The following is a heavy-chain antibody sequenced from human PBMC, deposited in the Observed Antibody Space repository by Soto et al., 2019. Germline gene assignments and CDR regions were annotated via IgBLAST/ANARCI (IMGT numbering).Heavy chain of an antibody. Sequence: TLFLTCAVSGGSISSGGYSWSWIREPPGKGLEWIGYIYHSGSTYYNPSLKSRVTISVDRSKNQFSLKLSSVTAADTAVYYCARGVVPAALPFNWFDPWGQGTLVTVSS. CDR3: ARGVVPAALPFNWFDP. CDR2: IYHSGST. CDR1: GGSISSGGYS. J-gene: IGHJ5*02. V-gene: IGHV4-30-2*01. D-gene: IGHD2-2*02.